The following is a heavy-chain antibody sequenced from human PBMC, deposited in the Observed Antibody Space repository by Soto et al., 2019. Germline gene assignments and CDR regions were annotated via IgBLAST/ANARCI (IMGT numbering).Heavy chain of an antibody. J-gene: IGHJ6*02. V-gene: IGHV5-10-1*01. D-gene: IGHD3-10*01. Sequence: GESLKISCKGSGYSFTSYWISWVRQMPGKGLEWMGRIDPSDSYTNYSPSFQGHVTISADKSISTAYLQWSSLKASDTAMYYCARHPYGSGIYFGYYYCYRIAVWGQGTTDTGSS. CDR1: GYSFTSYW. CDR2: IDPSDSYT. CDR3: ARHPYGSGIYFGYYYCYRIAV.